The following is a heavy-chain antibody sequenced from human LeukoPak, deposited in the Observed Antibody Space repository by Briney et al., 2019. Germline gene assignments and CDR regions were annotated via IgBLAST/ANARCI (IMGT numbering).Heavy chain of an antibody. Sequence: GGSLRLSCAASGFTFSSYGMHWVRQAPGKWLEWVAFIRYDGSNKYYADSGKGRFTISRDNSKNTLYLQMNSLRAEDTAVYYCAKDPGYYDFWSGYYSSHPFDYWGQGTLVTVSS. CDR1: GFTFSSYG. D-gene: IGHD3-3*01. CDR3: AKDPGYYDFWSGYYSSHPFDY. J-gene: IGHJ4*02. V-gene: IGHV3-30*02. CDR2: IRYDGSNK.